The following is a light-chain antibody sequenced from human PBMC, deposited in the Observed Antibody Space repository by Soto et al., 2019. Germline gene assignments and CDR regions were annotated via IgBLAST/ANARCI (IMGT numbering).Light chain of an antibody. CDR3: QQYKNWPL. V-gene: IGKV3-15*01. CDR2: GAS. Sequence: EIVLTQSPATLSVSPGEGVTLSCRASQSVRSHLAWYQQKPGQPPRLLIYGASTRATGIPARFSGSGFGTEFTLTISSLQSEDFAVHYGQQYKNWPLFGQGTRLEMK. CDR1: QSVRSH. J-gene: IGKJ5*01.